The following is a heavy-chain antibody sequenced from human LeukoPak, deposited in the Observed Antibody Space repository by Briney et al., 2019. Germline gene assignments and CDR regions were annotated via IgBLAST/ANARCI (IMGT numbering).Heavy chain of an antibody. V-gene: IGHV4-61*02. J-gene: IGHJ6*03. CDR1: GGSISSGSYY. D-gene: IGHD4-11*01. Sequence: PSETLSLTCTVSGGSISSGSYYWSWIRQPAGKGLEWIGRIYTSGSTNYSPSLKSRVTISADTSKNQFSLKVSSVTAADTAVYYCARGRVSSSTWYSTYYYFFYMDFWGKGTTVTVSS. CDR3: ARGRVSSSTWYSTYYYFFYMDF. CDR2: IYTSGST.